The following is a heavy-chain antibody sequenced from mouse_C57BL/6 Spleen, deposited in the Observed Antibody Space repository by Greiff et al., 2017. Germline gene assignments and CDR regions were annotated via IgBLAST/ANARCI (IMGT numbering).Heavy chain of an antibody. CDR3: ARSIYYYGSSYGWFAY. CDR1: GYAFSSYW. V-gene: IGHV1-80*01. J-gene: IGHJ3*01. D-gene: IGHD1-1*01. Sequence: VQLQQSGAELVKPGASVKISCKASGYAFSSYWMNWVKQRPGKGLEWIGQIYPGDGDTNYNEKFKGKATLTADKSSSTAYMQLSSLTSEDSAFSFCARSIYYYGSSYGWFAYWGQGTLVTVSA. CDR2: IYPGDGDT.